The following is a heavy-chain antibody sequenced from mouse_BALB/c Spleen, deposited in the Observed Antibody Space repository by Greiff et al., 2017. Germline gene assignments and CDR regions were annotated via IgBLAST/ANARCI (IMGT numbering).Heavy chain of an antibody. D-gene: IGHD1-1*01. CDR3: ARGGTTVVDY. CDR2: ISSGSSTI. Sequence: EVKVVESGGGLVQPGGSRKLSCAASGFTFSSFGMHWVRQAPEKGLEWVAYISSGSSTIYYADTVKGRFTISRDNPKNILYLQMSSLRSEDTAMYYCARGGTTVVDYWGQGTTLTVSS. V-gene: IGHV5-17*02. J-gene: IGHJ2*01. CDR1: GFTFSSFG.